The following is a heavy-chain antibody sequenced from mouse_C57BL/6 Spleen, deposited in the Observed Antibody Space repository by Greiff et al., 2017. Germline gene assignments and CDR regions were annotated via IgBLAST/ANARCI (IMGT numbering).Heavy chain of an antibody. D-gene: IGHD1-1*02. CDR1: GYTFTSYG. Sequence: QVQLQQSGAELARPGASVKLSCKASGYTFTSYGISWVKQRTGQGLEWIGEIYPRSGNTYYNEKFKGKATLTADKSSSTAYMALRSLTSEDSAVYFCARSMVKGTWFAYWGQGTLVTVSA. CDR3: ARSMVKGTWFAY. V-gene: IGHV1-81*01. CDR2: IYPRSGNT. J-gene: IGHJ3*01.